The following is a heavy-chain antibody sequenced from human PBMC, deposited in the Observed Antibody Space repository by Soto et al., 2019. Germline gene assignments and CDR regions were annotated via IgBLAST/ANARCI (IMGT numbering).Heavy chain of an antibody. D-gene: IGHD3-9*01. J-gene: IGHJ6*01. CDR1: GFTFSSHA. V-gene: IGHV3-23*01. Sequence: AGSLSLPCAASGFTFSSHAMRWVRQAPRKGLEWVSAISGSGGSTYYADSVKGRFTISRDNSKNTLYLQMNGLRAEDTAVYYCAKNVWGITIFGGMDVWGQGTTVTVSS. CDR2: ISGSGGST. CDR3: AKNVWGITIFGGMDV.